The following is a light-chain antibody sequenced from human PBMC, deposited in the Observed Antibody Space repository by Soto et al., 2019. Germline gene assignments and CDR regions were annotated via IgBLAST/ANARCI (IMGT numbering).Light chain of an antibody. J-gene: IGKJ1*01. V-gene: IGKV3-20*01. CDR3: QQYLTSPKT. Sequence: IVLTRCPATLSLSPCERATLSCRASQSVSSSNFAWYQQKPAQAPRLLIYGASRRAPGIPERFSGSGSGTDFTLTISRLEPEDFAVYYCQQYLTSPKTFGQGTKVDI. CDR2: GAS. CDR1: QSVSSSN.